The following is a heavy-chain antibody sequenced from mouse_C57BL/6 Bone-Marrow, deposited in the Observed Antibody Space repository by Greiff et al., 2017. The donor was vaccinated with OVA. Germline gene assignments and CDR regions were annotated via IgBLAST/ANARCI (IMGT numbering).Heavy chain of an antibody. CDR1: GFTFSSYG. CDR3: ALYGSSPMNY. Sequence: VQLKESGGDLVKPGGSLKLSCAASGFTFSSYGMSWVRQTPDKRLEWVATISSGGSYTYYPDSVKGRFTISRDNAKNTLYLQMSSLKSEDTAMYYCALYGSSPMNYWGQGTSVTVSS. V-gene: IGHV5-6*01. D-gene: IGHD1-1*01. J-gene: IGHJ4*01. CDR2: ISSGGSYT.